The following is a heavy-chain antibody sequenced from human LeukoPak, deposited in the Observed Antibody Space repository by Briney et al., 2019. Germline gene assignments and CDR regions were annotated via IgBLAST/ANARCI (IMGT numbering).Heavy chain of an antibody. CDR2: ISGSGGST. CDR1: GFTFSGYA. CDR3: ATFIVVVPAAIMTNDAFDI. V-gene: IGHV3-23*01. J-gene: IGHJ3*02. D-gene: IGHD2-2*01. Sequence: PGGSLRLSCAASGFTFSGYAMSWVRQAQGKGLGWVSAISGSGGSTYYADSVKGRFTISRDNSKNTLYLQMNSLRAEDTAVYYCATFIVVVPAAIMTNDAFDIWGQGTIVTVSS.